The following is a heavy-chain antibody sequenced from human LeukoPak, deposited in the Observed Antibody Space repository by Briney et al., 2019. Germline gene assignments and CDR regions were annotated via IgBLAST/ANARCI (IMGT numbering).Heavy chain of an antibody. V-gene: IGHV3-15*01. CDR1: GFTFSNAW. J-gene: IGHJ1*01. CDR2: IKSKTDGGTT. D-gene: IGHD6-13*01. CDR3: TTDPSAAAGIPPHFPD. Sequence: GGSLRLSCAASGFTFSNAWMSWVRQAPGKGLEWVGRIKSKTDGGTTDYAAPVKGRFTISRDDSKNTLYLQMNSLKTEDTAVYYCTTDPSAAAGIPPHFPDWGQGTLVTVSS.